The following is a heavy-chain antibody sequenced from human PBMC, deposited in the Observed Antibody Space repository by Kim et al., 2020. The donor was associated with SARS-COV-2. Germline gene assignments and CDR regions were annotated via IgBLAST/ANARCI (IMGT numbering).Heavy chain of an antibody. J-gene: IGHJ6*04. V-gene: IGHV3-74*01. CDR2: IGSDGRST. CDR3: ARDEGSYGSGIYPKSYYYCYYRMHL. Sequence: GGSLRLSCAASGFTFSSYWMHWVRQAPGKGLVWVSRIGSDGRSTSYADSVKGRFTISRDNAKNTLYLQMNSLRAEDTAVYYCARDEGSYGSGIYPKSYYYCYYRMHLWGEGPTVTVST. CDR1: GFTFSSYW. D-gene: IGHD3-10*01.